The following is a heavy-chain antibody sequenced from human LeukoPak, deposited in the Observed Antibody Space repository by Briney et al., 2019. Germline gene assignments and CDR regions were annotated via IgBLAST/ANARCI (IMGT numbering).Heavy chain of an antibody. CDR1: GGTISSYA. CDR2: IIPILGIA. Sequence: ASVKVSCKASGGTISSYAISWVRQAPGQGLEWMGRIIPILGIANYAQKFQGRVTITADKSTSTAYMELSSLRSEDTAVYYCAREGGIAVAQRAFDYWGQGTLVTVSS. D-gene: IGHD6-19*01. V-gene: IGHV1-69*04. CDR3: AREGGIAVAQRAFDY. J-gene: IGHJ4*02.